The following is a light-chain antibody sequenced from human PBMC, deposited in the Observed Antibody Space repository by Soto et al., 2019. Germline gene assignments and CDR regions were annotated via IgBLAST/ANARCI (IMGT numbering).Light chain of an antibody. V-gene: IGKV3-15*01. Sequence: EIVMTQSPATMSVAPGESPTLSCRASQSVSNNLAWYQHKPGQPPTLLIFNASTRATGLPARFSARGSGTDFTLTIRSFQSEDFGVYYCQQYNSWPPMYTVGQGTKVDIK. J-gene: IGKJ2*01. CDR2: NAS. CDR1: QSVSNN. CDR3: QQYNSWPPMYT.